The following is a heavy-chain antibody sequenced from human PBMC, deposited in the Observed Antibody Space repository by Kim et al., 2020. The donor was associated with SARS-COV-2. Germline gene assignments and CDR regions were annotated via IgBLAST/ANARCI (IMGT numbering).Heavy chain of an antibody. J-gene: IGHJ4*02. CDR1: GGSISSYY. CDR2: IYYSGST. V-gene: IGHV4-59*08. D-gene: IGHD1-26*01. Sequence: SETLSLTCTVSGGSISSYYWSWIRQPPGKGLEWIGYIYYSGSTNYNPSLKSRVTISVDTSKNQFSLKLSSVTAADTAVYYCARQMRGIVGAHGFDYWGQGTLVTVSS. CDR3: ARQMRGIVGAHGFDY.